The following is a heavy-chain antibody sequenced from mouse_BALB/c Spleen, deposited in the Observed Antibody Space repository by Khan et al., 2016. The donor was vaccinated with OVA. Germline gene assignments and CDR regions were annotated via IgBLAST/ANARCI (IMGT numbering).Heavy chain of an antibody. Sequence: QIQLVQSGPELKKPGETVKISCKASGYTFTNYGMNWVKQAPGKGLKWMGWIYTYTGEPTYADDFKGRFAFSLESSASTAFLQINNLTNDDTATYFCARGSSRASDYWGQGTAVTVSS. J-gene: IGHJ4*01. CDR3: ARGSSRASDY. D-gene: IGHD1-1*01. CDR1: GYTFTNYG. V-gene: IGHV9-3-1*01. CDR2: IYTYTGEP.